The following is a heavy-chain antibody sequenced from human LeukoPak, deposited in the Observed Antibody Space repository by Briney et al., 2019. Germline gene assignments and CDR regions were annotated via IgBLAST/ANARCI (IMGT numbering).Heavy chain of an antibody. CDR1: GVSISGYY. D-gene: IGHD2-15*01. J-gene: IGHJ4*02. V-gene: IGHV4-59*01. CDR3: ARYCSGCSHKALDN. CDR2: IYYSGTT. Sequence: PSETLSLTCTVSGVSISGYYWSWIRQPPGKGLEWIGYIYYSGTTNYNPSLKSRVTISVDTSENQLSLRLSSVTAADTAVYYCARYCSGCSHKALDNWGQGTLVTVSS.